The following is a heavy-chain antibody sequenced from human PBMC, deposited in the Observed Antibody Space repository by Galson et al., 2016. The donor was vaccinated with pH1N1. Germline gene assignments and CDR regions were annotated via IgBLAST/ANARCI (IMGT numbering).Heavy chain of an antibody. V-gene: IGHV3-74*01. CDR3: VRGRYCSGGSCYSPTAEYFQH. J-gene: IGHJ1*01. CDR1: GFIFTNYW. Sequence: SLRLSCAASGFIFTNYWMHWVRQAPGRGLVWVARVNNDGSSTNYADSVKGRFTLSRDIAKNTVFLEMSSLRAEDTGAYYCVRGRYCSGGSCYSPTAEYFQHWGRGTLLTVSS. CDR2: VNNDGSST. D-gene: IGHD2-15*01.